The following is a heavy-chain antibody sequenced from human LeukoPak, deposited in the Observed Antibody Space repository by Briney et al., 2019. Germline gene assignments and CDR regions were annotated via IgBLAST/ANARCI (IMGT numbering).Heavy chain of an antibody. V-gene: IGHV4-4*07. Sequence: ASETLSLTCTVSGGSISSYYWSWIRQPAGKGLEWIGRIYTSGSTNYNPSLKSRVTMSVDTSKNQFSLKLSSVTAADTAVYYCARGQYSSSFLYFDYWGQGTLVTVSS. CDR2: IYTSGST. J-gene: IGHJ4*02. CDR3: ARGQYSSSFLYFDY. D-gene: IGHD6-6*01. CDR1: GGSISSYY.